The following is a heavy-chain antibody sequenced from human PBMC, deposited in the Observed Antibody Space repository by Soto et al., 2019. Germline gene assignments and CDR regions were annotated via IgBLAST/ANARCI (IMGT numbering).Heavy chain of an antibody. Sequence: PSETLSLTCTVSGGSISSGGYYWSWIRQHPGKGLEWIGYIYYSGSTYYNPSLKSRVTISVDTSKNQFSLKLSSVTAAATAVYYCARVSAATRYYYGMDVWGQGTTVTVSS. V-gene: IGHV4-31*03. CDR3: ARVSAATRYYYGMDV. D-gene: IGHD2-15*01. CDR1: GGSISSGGYY. J-gene: IGHJ6*02. CDR2: IYYSGST.